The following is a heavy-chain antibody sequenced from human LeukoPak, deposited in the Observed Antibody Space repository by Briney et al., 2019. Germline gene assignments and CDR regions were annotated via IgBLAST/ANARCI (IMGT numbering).Heavy chain of an antibody. CDR1: GVTFSSYG. J-gene: IGHJ4*02. D-gene: IGHD2-15*01. V-gene: IGHV3-23*01. CDR3: AKRDCSGINCHFDY. CDR2: ISGGST. Sequence: GGSLRLSCAASGVTFSSYGTSWVRQAPGKGLEWVSLISGGSTYYTDSVKGRFTISRDNSKNTLYLQMNSLRADDTAVYYCAKRDCSGINCHFDYWGQGTLVTVSS.